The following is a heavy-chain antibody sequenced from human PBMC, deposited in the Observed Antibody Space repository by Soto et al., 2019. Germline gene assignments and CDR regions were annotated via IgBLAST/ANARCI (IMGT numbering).Heavy chain of an antibody. CDR2: IVVGSGNT. J-gene: IGHJ6*02. V-gene: IGHV1-58*01. D-gene: IGHD5-18*01. CDR3: AADGYSYGYGYYYGMEV. CDR1: GFTFTSSA. Sequence: SVKVSCKASGFTFTSSAVQWVRQARGQRLEWIGWIVVGSGNTNYAQKFQERVTITRDMSTSTAYMELSSLRSEDTAVYYCAADGYSYGYGYYYGMEVWGQGTTVTVSS.